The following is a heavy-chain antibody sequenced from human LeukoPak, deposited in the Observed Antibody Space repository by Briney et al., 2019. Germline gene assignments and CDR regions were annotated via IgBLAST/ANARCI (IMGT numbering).Heavy chain of an antibody. Sequence: GGSLRLSCAASGFTFSDYYMSWIRQAPGKGLEWVSYISSSGSSIYYEDSVKGRLTISRDNAKNSLYLQMNSLRAEDTAVYYCARVSCSSANCYEYYYYYMDVWGKGSTVTVSS. J-gene: IGHJ6*03. CDR1: GFTFSDYY. V-gene: IGHV3-11*01. CDR2: ISSSGSSI. D-gene: IGHD2-2*01. CDR3: ARVSCSSANCYEYYYYYMDV.